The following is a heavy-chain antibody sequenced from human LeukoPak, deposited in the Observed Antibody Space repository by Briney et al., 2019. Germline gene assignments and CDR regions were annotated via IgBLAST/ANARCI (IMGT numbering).Heavy chain of an antibody. V-gene: IGHV4-59*05. CDR1: GGSISSYY. CDR3: ARMYYYDSSGYPRPKPYYFDY. Sequence: PSETLSLTCTVSGGSISSYYWSWIRQPPGKGLEWIGSIYYSGSTYYNPSLKSRVTISVDTSKNQFSLKLSSVTAADTAVYYCARMYYYDSSGYPRPKPYYFDYWGQGTLVTVSS. CDR2: IYYSGST. J-gene: IGHJ4*02. D-gene: IGHD3-22*01.